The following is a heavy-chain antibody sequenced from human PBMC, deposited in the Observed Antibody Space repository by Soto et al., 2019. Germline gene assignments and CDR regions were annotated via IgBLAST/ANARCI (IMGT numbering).Heavy chain of an antibody. CDR2: IYHSGNI. V-gene: IGHV4-38-2*01. D-gene: IGHD3-22*01. J-gene: IGHJ5*02. Sequence: SETLSLTCGVSVYSINSDYYWGWIRQPPGKGLEWIGSIYHSGNIYYNPSLKRRVTISLDTAKNQFSLKLSSVTAADTAVYYCARATYFYDTNGYFEEGWFDPWSQGTLVTVSS. CDR1: VYSINSDYY. CDR3: ARATYFYDTNGYFEEGWFDP.